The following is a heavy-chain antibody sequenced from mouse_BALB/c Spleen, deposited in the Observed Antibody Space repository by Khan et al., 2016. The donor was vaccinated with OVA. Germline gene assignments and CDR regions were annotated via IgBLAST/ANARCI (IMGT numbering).Heavy chain of an antibody. J-gene: IGHJ3*01. V-gene: IGHV5-9-3*01. D-gene: IGHD2-3*01. CDR2: ISSDGDYT. Sequence: EVELVESGGGLVKPGGSLKLSCAASGFTFSTYAMSWVRQTLEKRLEWVATISSDGDYTYYPDNVTGRFTISRDNAKNTLYLQMSSLRYEDTSRYYCARSPYDNFAYWGQGTLVTVSA. CDR3: ARSPYDNFAY. CDR1: GFTFSTYA.